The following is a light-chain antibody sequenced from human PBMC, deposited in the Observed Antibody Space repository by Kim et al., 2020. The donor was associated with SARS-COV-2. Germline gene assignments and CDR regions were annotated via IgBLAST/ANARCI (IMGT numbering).Light chain of an antibody. CDR1: QSVSSN. Sequence: VSPGERATLSCRASQSVSSNFAWYQQKCGQAPRLLINGASIRATGIPARFSGSGSGTDFTLTISILQSEDFAVYYCQQYYNWPGTFGQGTKLEIK. CDR2: GAS. V-gene: IGKV3D-15*03. J-gene: IGKJ2*01. CDR3: QQYYNWPGT.